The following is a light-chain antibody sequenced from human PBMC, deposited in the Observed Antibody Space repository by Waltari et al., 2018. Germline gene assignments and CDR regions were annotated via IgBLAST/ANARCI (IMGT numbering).Light chain of an antibody. Sequence: EIVLTQSPGTLSLSPGERATLSCRASQSVSRWLAWYQQKPGQPPRLLIYGASSRATGIPDRFSGSGSVTDFSLTISRLEPEDSAVYYCQKYGTLPATFGQGTKVEVK. CDR1: QSVSRW. CDR3: QKYGTLPAT. V-gene: IGKV3-20*01. CDR2: GAS. J-gene: IGKJ1*01.